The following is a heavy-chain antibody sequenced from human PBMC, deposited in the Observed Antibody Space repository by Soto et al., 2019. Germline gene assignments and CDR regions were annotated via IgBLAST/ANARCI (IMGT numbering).Heavy chain of an antibody. CDR2: INAGNGNT. V-gene: IGHV1-3*01. Sequence: VRQAPGQRLEWMGWINAGNGNTKYSQKFQGRVTITRDTSASTAYMELSSLRSEDTAVYYCARKKDYYYYGMDVWGQGTTVTVSS. CDR3: ARKKDYYYYGMDV. J-gene: IGHJ6*02.